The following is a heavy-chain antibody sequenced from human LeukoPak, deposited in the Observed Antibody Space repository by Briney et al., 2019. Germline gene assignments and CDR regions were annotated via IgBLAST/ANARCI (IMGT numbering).Heavy chain of an antibody. Sequence: GGSLRLSCAASGFTFSSYAMSWVRQAPGKGLEWVSTIDGSRDSTYYADSVKGRFTISRDNSKNTLYLQMNSLRAEDTAVYYCARVRTTELDYWGQGTLVTVSS. D-gene: IGHD4-17*01. CDR2: IDGSRDST. V-gene: IGHV3-23*01. CDR3: ARVRTTELDY. CDR1: GFTFSSYA. J-gene: IGHJ4*02.